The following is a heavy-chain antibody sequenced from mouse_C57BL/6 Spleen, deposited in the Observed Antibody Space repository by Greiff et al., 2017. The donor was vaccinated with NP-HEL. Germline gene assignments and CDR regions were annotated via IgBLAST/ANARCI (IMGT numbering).Heavy chain of an antibody. CDR3: ARGELGPFAY. D-gene: IGHD4-1*01. Sequence: QVQLQQSGAELVRPGSSVKLSCKASGYTFTSYWMHWVKQRPIQGLEWIGNIDPSDSETHYNQKFKDKATLTVDESSSTAYMQLSSLTSEDSAVYYCARGELGPFAYWGQGTLVTVSA. CDR2: IDPSDSET. J-gene: IGHJ3*01. CDR1: GYTFTSYW. V-gene: IGHV1-52*01.